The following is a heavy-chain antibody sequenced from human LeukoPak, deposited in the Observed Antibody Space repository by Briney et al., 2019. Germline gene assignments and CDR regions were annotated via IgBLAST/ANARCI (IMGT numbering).Heavy chain of an antibody. CDR1: GYSISSGYY. J-gene: IGHJ6*03. CDR3: ARDNSAGDGYDYYYYYMDV. Sequence: PSETLSLTCTVSGYSISSGYYWGWIRQPPGKGLEWIGSIYHSGSTYYNPSLKSRVTISVDTSKNQFSLKLSSVTAADTAVYYCARDNSAGDGYDYYYYYMDVWGKGTTVTISS. CDR2: IYHSGST. V-gene: IGHV4-38-2*02. D-gene: IGHD5-24*01.